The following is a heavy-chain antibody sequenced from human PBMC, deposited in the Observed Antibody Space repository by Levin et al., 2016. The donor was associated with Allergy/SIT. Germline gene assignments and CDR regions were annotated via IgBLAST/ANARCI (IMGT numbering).Heavy chain of an antibody. CDR3: ARHPSRGTMIVVVIRGILDY. Sequence: SETLSLTCTVSGGSISSSSYYWGWIRQPPGKGLEWIGSIYYSGSTYYNPSLKSRVTISVDTSKNQFSLKLSSVTAADTAVYYCARHPSRGTMIVVVIRGILDYWGQGTLVTVSS. V-gene: IGHV4-39*01. CDR1: GGSISSSSYY. J-gene: IGHJ4*02. CDR2: IYYSGST. D-gene: IGHD3-22*01.